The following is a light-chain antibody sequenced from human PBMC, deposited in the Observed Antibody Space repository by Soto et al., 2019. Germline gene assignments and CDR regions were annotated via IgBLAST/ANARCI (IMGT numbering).Light chain of an antibody. CDR3: QQYNSYPGT. CDR1: QSVGIW. Sequence: DTQMTQSPPTLSASVGDRVSITCRASQSVGIWLAWYQQKPGKVPKLLIYEASKLESGVPSRFSGGRSGTEFTLTISSLQPDDFATYYCQQYNSYPGTFGQGTKVEIK. J-gene: IGKJ1*01. V-gene: IGKV1-5*03. CDR2: EAS.